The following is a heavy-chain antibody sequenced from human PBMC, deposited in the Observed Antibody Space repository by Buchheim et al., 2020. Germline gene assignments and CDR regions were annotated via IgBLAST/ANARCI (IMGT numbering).Heavy chain of an antibody. D-gene: IGHD2-8*01. CDR2: INPNSGGT. V-gene: IGHV1-2*02. J-gene: IGHJ3*02. Sequence: QVQLVQSGAEVKKPGASVKVSCKASGYTFTGYYMHWVRQAPGQGLEWMGWINPNSGGTNYAQKFQGRVTMTRDTSISPAYMELSRLRSDDTAVYYCARDLPRYCTNGVCSYRDAFDIWGQGT. CDR1: GYTFTGYY. CDR3: ARDLPRYCTNGVCSYRDAFDI.